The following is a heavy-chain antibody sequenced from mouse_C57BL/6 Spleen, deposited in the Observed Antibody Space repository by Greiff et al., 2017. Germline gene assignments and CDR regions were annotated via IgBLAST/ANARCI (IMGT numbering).Heavy chain of an antibody. CDR3: ARLGQRFAY. CDR2: IYPSDSET. CDR1: GYTFTSYW. D-gene: IGHD3-3*01. Sequence: QVHVKQPGAELVRPGSSVKLSCKASGYTFTSYWMDWVKQRPGQGLEWIGNIYPSDSETHYNQKFKDKATLTVDKSSSTAYMQLSSLTSEDSAVYDCARLGQRFAYWGQGTLVTVSA. J-gene: IGHJ3*01. V-gene: IGHV1-61*01.